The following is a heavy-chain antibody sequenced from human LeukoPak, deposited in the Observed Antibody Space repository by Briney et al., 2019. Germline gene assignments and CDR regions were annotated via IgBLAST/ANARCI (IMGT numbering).Heavy chain of an antibody. J-gene: IGHJ4*02. CDR1: GFTFSNYH. CDR3: ARDYYDTSGYYYGKI. Sequence: GGSLRLSCAASGFTFSNYHMNWVRQAPGKGLEWGSYISSSSSTIYYADSVKGRFTISRDNAKNSLYLQMNSLRAEDTAVYYCARDYYDTSGYYYGKIWGQGTLVTVSS. D-gene: IGHD3-22*01. V-gene: IGHV3-48*04. CDR2: ISSSSSTI.